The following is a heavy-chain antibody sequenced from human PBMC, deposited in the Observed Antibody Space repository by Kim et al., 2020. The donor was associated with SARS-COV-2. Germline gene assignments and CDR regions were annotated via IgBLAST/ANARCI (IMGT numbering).Heavy chain of an antibody. CDR2: ISDTGSTI. V-gene: IGHV3-11*01. D-gene: IGHD3-3*01. Sequence: GGSLRLSCAASGFTFSDRYMNWMRQAPGKGLEWVSYISDTGSTIYYADSVKGRFTISRDNAKTSLYLQMNSLRAEDTAVYYCTSGALIFGVRQSMDIWGQGTTVTVSS. CDR1: GFTFSDRY. CDR3: TSGALIFGVRQSMDI. J-gene: IGHJ6*02.